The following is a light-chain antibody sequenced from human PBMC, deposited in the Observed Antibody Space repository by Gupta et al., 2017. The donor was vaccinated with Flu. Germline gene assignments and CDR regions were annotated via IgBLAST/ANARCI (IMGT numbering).Light chain of an antibody. CDR1: SSDVGGYNY. Sequence: SSDVGGYNYVSWYQQHTGKAPKLLIYEVTKRPSGVPDRFSGSKSGNTAFLTLSRLQAEDGADYYCSSYAGNNNFEVFGGGTKLTVL. J-gene: IGLJ3*02. CDR2: EVT. CDR3: SSYAGNNNFEV. V-gene: IGLV2-8*01.